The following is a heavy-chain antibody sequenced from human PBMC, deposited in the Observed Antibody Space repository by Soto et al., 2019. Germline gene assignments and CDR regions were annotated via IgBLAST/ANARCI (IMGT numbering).Heavy chain of an antibody. CDR3: ARRFIAAAGTGDYYYYYGMDV. Sequence: GPSVKVSCKASGGTFSSYAISWVRQAPGQGLEWMGGIIPIFGTANYAQKFQGRVTITADESTSTAYMELSSLRSEDTAVYYCARRFIAAAGTGDYYYYYGMDVWGQGTPVAVYS. CDR1: GGTFSSYA. CDR2: IIPIFGTA. D-gene: IGHD6-13*01. V-gene: IGHV1-69*13. J-gene: IGHJ6*02.